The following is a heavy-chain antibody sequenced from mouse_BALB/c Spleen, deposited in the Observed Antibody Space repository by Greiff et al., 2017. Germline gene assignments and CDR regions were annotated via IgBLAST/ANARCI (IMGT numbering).Heavy chain of an antibody. CDR3: ARGGVGLYAMDY. CDR2: INPSTGYT. V-gene: IGHV1-7*01. Sequence: QVQLQQSGAELAKPGASVKMSCKASGYTFTSYWMHWVKQRPGQGLEWIGYINPSTGYTEYNQKFKDKATLTADKSSSTAYMQLSSLTSEDSAVYYCARGGVGLYAMDYWGQGTSVTVSS. CDR1: GYTFTSYW. J-gene: IGHJ4*01. D-gene: IGHD2-2*01.